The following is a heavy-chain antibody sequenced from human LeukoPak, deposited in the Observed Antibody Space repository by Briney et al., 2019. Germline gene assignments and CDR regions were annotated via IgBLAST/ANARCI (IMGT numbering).Heavy chain of an antibody. D-gene: IGHD3-16*02. V-gene: IGHV4-39*01. J-gene: IGHJ5*02. Sequence: SETLSLTCTVSGDSMTSSSYYWGWIRQPPGKGLEWVGSIYYSGSSYYNPSLKSRVTIFVDTSKNQFSLQLNSVTPEDTAVYYCARNVRLGSGELSFAPFKNWFDPWGQGTLVTVSS. CDR2: IYYSGSS. CDR1: GDSMTSSSYY. CDR3: ARNVRLGSGELSFAPFKNWFDP.